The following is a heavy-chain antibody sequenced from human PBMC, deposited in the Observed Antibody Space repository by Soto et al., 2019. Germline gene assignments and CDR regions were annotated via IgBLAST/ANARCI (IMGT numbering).Heavy chain of an antibody. Sequence: EEQLVESGGGLVQPGGSLRLSCAASGFSFNFYWMSWVRQAPGKGPEWVAKINADGREKYYVDSVKGRFTISRDNAKNSLYLQMNGLRVEDTAIYYCVTDVWWSFPNWGQGTLVTVSS. CDR1: GFSFNFYW. D-gene: IGHD2-15*01. CDR2: INADGREK. V-gene: IGHV3-7*01. CDR3: VTDVWWSFPN. J-gene: IGHJ4*02.